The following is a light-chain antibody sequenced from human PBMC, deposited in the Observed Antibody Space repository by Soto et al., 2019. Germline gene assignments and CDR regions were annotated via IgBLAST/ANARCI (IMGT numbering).Light chain of an antibody. CDR1: QSVSSSY. CDR3: QQYGSSPPWT. J-gene: IGKJ1*01. Sequence: EIVLTQSPGTLSLSPGERATLSCRASQSVSSSYLAWYQQKPGQAPRLLIYVASSRATGIPDRFSGSGSGTDFTLTISRLEPEDFAVYYCQQYGSSPPWTFGHGTKVDIK. V-gene: IGKV3-20*01. CDR2: VAS.